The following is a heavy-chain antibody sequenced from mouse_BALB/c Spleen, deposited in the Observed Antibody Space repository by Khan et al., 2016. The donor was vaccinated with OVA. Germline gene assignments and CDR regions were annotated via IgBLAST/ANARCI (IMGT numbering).Heavy chain of an antibody. CDR2: INTDSGVP. CDR1: GYTFTTAG. Sequence: QIQLVQSGPYLKKAGETVRNSCKASGYTFTTAGMQWVQKLPGKGLKWIGWINTDSGVPKYAEDFKGRFAFSLDTSASTVYLQITNLKNEDTATYYCARVGAALYRSDGGAMDYWGQGTSVTVSS. J-gene: IGHJ4*01. D-gene: IGHD1-3*01. V-gene: IGHV9-4*02. CDR3: ARVGAALYRSDGGAMDY.